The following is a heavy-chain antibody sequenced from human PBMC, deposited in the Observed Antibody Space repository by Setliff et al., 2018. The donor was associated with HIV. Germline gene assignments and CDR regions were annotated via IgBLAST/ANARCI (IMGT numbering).Heavy chain of an antibody. J-gene: IGHJ4*02. CDR3: ASGEYSYGYRFDY. CDR1: GGSISSSSYY. D-gene: IGHD5-18*01. CDR2: IYYTGST. V-gene: IGHV4-39*01. Sequence: SETLSLTCTVSGGSISSSSYYWGWIRQPPGKGLEYIGNIYYTGSTHHNPSLESRVATSVDTSKNQFSLKLSSVTAADTAVYYWASGEYSYGYRFDYWGQGTLVTVSS.